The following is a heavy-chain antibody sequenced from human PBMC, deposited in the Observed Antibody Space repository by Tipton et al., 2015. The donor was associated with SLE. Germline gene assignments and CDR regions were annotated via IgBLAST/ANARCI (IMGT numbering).Heavy chain of an antibody. V-gene: IGHV4-39*07. CDR2: IFYTGST. CDR3: ARRLYSAPFDN. CDR1: DGSISSSNYY. D-gene: IGHD6-13*01. Sequence: TLSLTCTVSDGSISSSNYYWGWIRQPPGKGLEWIGSIFYTGSTYYNPSLKSRVSFSIDTSKNQFSLKLNSVTAADTAVYYCARRLYSAPFDNWGQGTLVTVST. J-gene: IGHJ4*02.